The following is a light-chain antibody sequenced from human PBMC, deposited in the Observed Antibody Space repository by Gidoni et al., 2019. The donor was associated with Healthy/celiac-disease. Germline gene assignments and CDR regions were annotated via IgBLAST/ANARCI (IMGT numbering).Light chain of an antibody. CDR2: SNN. J-gene: IGLJ1*01. CDR3: AAWDDSLSGSYV. V-gene: IGLV1-47*02. Sequence: QSVLTHPPSASGTPGQRVTISCSGSSSNIGSNYVYWYQQLPGPAPKLLIYSNNQRPSGVPDRFSGSKSGTSASLAISGLRSEDEADYYCAAWDDSLSGSYVFGTGTKVTVL. CDR1: SSNIGSNY.